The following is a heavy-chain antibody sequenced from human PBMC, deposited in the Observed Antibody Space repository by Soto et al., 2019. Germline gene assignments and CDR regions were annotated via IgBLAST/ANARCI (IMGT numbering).Heavy chain of an antibody. J-gene: IGHJ1*01. CDR2: ISSTSSSM. V-gene: IGHV3-48*02. CDR1: GFSFSSNS. Sequence: EVQLVESGGGLVQPGGSLRLSCAASGFSFSSNSMNWVRQVPGKGLEWVAYISSTSSSMYYADSVKGRFTISRDNAKNSLYLQMNSLRDEDTAVYYCASGKGSNSFVSEHWGQGTLVTVSS. CDR3: ASGKGSNSFVSEH. D-gene: IGHD1-26*01.